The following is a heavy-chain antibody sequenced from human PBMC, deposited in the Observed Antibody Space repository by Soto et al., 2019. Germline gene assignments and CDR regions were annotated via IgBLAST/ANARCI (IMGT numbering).Heavy chain of an antibody. V-gene: IGHV5-10-1*01. J-gene: IGHJ5*02. D-gene: IGHD3-10*01. CDR1: GYSFTIYW. CDR2: IDPSDSYT. CDR3: AXLAGGSGSYNISNWFDP. Sequence: PGESLKISCKGSGYSFTIYWISWVRQMPGKGLEWMGRIDPSDSYTNYSPSFQGHVTISADKSISTAYLQWSSLKASDTAMYYCAXLAGGSGSYNISNWFDPWGQGTLVTVPS.